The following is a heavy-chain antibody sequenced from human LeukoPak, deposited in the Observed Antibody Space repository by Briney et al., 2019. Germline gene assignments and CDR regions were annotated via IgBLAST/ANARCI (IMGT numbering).Heavy chain of an antibody. CDR3: ARNHDFDT. CDR1: GYNFTTYW. CDR2: IYPGDFDT. Sequence: GESLKISCKGSGYNFTTYWVGWVRQMPGKGPEWMGIIYPGDFDTRYSPSFQGQVTFSADKSISTAYLQWSSLKASDTAMYYCARNHDFDTWGQGTMVTVSS. V-gene: IGHV5-51*01. J-gene: IGHJ3*02.